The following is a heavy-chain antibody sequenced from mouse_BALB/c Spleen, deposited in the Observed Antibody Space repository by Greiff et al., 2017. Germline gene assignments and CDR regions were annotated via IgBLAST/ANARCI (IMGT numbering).Heavy chain of an antibody. V-gene: IGHV2-6-2*01. J-gene: IGHJ3*01. D-gene: IGHD2-3*01. CDR3: ARHDDGYPWFAY. CDR2: IWSDGST. Sequence: QVQLQQSGPDLVAPSQSLSITCTVSGFSLTSYGVHWVRQPPGKGLEWLVVIWSDGSTTYNSALKSRLSISKDNSKSQVFLKMNSLQTDDTAMYYCARHDDGYPWFAYWGQGTLVTGSA. CDR1: GFSLTSYG.